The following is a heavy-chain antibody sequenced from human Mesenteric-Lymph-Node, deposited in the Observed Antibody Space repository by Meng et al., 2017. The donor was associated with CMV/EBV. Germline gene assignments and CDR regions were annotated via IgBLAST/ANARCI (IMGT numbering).Heavy chain of an antibody. CDR2: ITGSGVTT. CDR1: GFTFSNYV. J-gene: IGHJ4*02. V-gene: IGHV3-23*01. Sequence: GESLKISCAVSGFTFSNYVMSWVRQAPGKGLEWISVITGSGVTTYYADSVRGRSTISRDNSKNTLYLQLNNVRAEDTAVYYCAREEAASGTFDYWGQGTVVTVSS. CDR3: AREEAASGTFDY. D-gene: IGHD6-13*01.